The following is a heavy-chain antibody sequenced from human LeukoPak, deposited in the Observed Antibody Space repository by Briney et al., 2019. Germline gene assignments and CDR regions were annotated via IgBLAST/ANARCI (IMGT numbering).Heavy chain of an antibody. V-gene: IGHV4-31*03. CDR2: IYYSGST. J-gene: IGHJ3*02. CDR1: GGSISSGGYY. D-gene: IGHD1-26*01. Sequence: MSSETLSLTCTVSGGSISSGGYYWSWIRQHPGKGLEWIGYIYYSGSTYYNPSLKSRVTISVDTSKNQFSLKLSSVTAADTAVYYCARWEDGDAFDIWGQGTMVTVSS. CDR3: ARWEDGDAFDI.